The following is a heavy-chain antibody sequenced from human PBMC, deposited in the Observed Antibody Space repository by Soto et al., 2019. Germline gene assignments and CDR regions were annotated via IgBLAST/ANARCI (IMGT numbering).Heavy chain of an antibody. Sequence: QVHLVQSGAEVKKPGASVKVSCKASGYTFTSYGITWVRQAPGQGLERMGWIGAHNGNTDYAQKLQGRVIVTRDTSTSTAYMELRSLISDDTAVYYCARGRYGDYWGQGALVTVSS. CDR3: ARGRYGDY. CDR1: GYTFTSYG. CDR2: IGAHNGNT. D-gene: IGHD1-1*01. V-gene: IGHV1-18*01. J-gene: IGHJ4*02.